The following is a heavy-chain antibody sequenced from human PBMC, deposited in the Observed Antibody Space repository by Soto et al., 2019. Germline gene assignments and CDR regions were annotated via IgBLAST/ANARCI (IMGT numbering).Heavy chain of an antibody. D-gene: IGHD2-21*01. J-gene: IGHJ5*01. CDR2: MNPNRNNT. Sequence: QVQLVQSGAEVKTPGASVKVSCKASGYTFASYDINWVRQAPGQGLEWMGWMNPNRNNTGYAQKFQGRLTMTRDIALSIAHMELSSLRNEDTAAYYCARSDGYHFNWLDSWGQGTLVTVSA. V-gene: IGHV1-8*01. CDR3: ARSDGYHFNWLDS. CDR1: GYTFASYD.